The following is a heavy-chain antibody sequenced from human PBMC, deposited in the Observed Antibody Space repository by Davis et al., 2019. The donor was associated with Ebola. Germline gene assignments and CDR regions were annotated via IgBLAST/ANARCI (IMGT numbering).Heavy chain of an antibody. J-gene: IGHJ6*02. CDR3: ARVREYGMDV. Sequence: GGSLRLSCAASGFTFSSYAMSWVRQAPGKGLEWVANIRQDGSDKYYVDSVKGRFTISRDNAKNSLYLQMNSLRAEDTAVYYCARVREYGMDVWGQGTTVTVSS. V-gene: IGHV3-7*03. CDR1: GFTFSSYA. D-gene: IGHD1-26*01. CDR2: IRQDGSDK.